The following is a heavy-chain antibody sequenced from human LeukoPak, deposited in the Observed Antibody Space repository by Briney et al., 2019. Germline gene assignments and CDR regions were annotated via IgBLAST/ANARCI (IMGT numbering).Heavy chain of an antibody. CDR2: IYYSGST. D-gene: IGHD6-6*01. J-gene: IGHJ5*02. V-gene: IGHV4-31*03. CDR1: GGSISSGGYY. Sequence: SETLSLTCTVSGGSISSGGYYWSWIRQHPGKGLEWIGYIYYSGSTYYNPSLKSRVTISVDTSKNQFSLKLSSVTAADTAVYYCARELYGSSLRFDPWGQGTLVTVSS. CDR3: ARELYGSSLRFDP.